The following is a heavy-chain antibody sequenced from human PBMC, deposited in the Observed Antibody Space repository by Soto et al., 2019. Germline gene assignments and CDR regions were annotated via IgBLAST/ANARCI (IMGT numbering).Heavy chain of an antibody. CDR2: MSPKTANT. Sequence: QVQLVQSGAEVKKPGASVKVSCKASGYTFTSYDINWVRQTAGQGLEWMGWMSPKTANTGYAQKFQGRVTMTRRTSISTAYMELRSLTSEDTAVYCCTGGPPSWGFDAWGQGTTVTVS. D-gene: IGHD7-27*01. V-gene: IGHV1-8*01. CDR3: TGGPPSWGFDA. J-gene: IGHJ6*02. CDR1: GYTFTSYD.